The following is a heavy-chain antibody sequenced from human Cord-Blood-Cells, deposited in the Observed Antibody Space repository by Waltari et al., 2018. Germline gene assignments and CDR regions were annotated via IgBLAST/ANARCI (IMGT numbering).Heavy chain of an antibody. CDR1: GGSISSHY. Sequence: QVQLQESGPGLVKPSETLSLTCTVSGGSISSHYWSWIRQPPGKGLEWIGYIYYSGSTNDNPPRRSRVTISVDTSKNQFSRKLSSVTAADTAVYYCAREGIVVVPAAAHYYYYGMDVWGQGTTVTVSS. V-gene: IGHV4-59*11. J-gene: IGHJ6*02. D-gene: IGHD2-2*01. CDR2: IYYSGST. CDR3: AREGIVVVPAAAHYYYYGMDV.